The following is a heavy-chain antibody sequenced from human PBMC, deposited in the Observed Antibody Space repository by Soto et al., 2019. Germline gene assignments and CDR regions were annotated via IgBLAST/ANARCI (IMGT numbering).Heavy chain of an antibody. CDR3: AREYGGSSWDVWFDP. CDR1: GGTFISYA. J-gene: IGHJ5*02. Sequence: QVQLVQSGAEVKKPGSSVKVSCKASGGTFISYAISWVRQAPGQVLEWMGGIIPIFGTANYAQKFQGRVTITADESTSKAYMELSSLRSEDTAVYYCAREYGGSSWDVWFDPWGQGTLVTVSS. V-gene: IGHV1-69*01. CDR2: IIPIFGTA. D-gene: IGHD6-13*01.